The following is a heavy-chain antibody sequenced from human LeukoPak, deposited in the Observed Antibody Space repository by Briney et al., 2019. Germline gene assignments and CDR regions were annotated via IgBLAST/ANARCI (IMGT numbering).Heavy chain of an antibody. CDR3: ATAYYDILTGYYLDYYYYGMDV. CDR2: IYPRDGST. J-gene: IGHJ6*02. V-gene: IGHV1-46*01. D-gene: IGHD3-9*01. Sequence: ASVKVSFTASGYTFTSNYIHWVRQAPGQGLEWMGMIYPRDGSTSYAQKFQGRVTVTRDTSTSTAYMELSSLRSEDTAVYYCATAYYDILTGYYLDYYYYGMDVWGQGTTVTVSS. CDR1: GYTFTSNY.